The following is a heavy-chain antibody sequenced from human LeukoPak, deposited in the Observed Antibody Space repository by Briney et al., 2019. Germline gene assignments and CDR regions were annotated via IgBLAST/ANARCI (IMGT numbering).Heavy chain of an antibody. Sequence: PSETLSLTCTVSGGSISSYYWSWIRQPPGKGLEWIGYIYYSGSTNYNPSLKSRVTISVDTSKNQFSLKLSSVTAADTAVYYCARDGHDYGDYETFYYFDYWGQGTLVTVSS. CDR2: IYYSGST. CDR1: GGSISSYY. D-gene: IGHD4-17*01. J-gene: IGHJ4*02. CDR3: ARDGHDYGDYETFYYFDY. V-gene: IGHV4-59*01.